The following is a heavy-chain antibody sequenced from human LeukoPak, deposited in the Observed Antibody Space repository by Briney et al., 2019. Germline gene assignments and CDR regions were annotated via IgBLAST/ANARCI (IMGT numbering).Heavy chain of an antibody. J-gene: IGHJ4*02. D-gene: IGHD1-1*01. CDR1: GGSFSGYY. V-gene: IGHV4-34*01. CDR3: ARVRARTGFDY. CDR2: INHSGST. Sequence: PSETLSLTCAVYGGSFSGYYWSWIRQPPGKGLEWIGEINHSGSTNYNPSLKSRVTISVDTSKNQFSLKLSSVTAADTAVYNCARVRARTGFDYWGQGTLVTVSS.